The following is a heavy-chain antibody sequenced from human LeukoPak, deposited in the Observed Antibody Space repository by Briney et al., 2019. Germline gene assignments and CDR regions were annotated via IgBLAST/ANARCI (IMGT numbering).Heavy chain of an antibody. Sequence: GGSLRLSCAASGFTFSSYSMNWVRQAPGKGLEWVSSISSSSSYIYYADSVKGRFTISRDNAKHSLYLQMNSLRAEDTAVYYCARGVVPSAINWFDPWGQGTLVTVSS. V-gene: IGHV3-21*01. J-gene: IGHJ5*02. CDR2: ISSSSSYI. CDR3: ARGVVPSAINWFDP. CDR1: GFTFSSYS. D-gene: IGHD2-2*02.